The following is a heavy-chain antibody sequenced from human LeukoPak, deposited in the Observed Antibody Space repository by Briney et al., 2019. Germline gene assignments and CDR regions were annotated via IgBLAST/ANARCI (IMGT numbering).Heavy chain of an antibody. J-gene: IGHJ5*02. CDR3: AKFVAGSYYLWFDP. D-gene: IGHD1-26*01. Sequence: PGGSLRLSCAASGFTFADYAMHWVRQAPGKGLEWVSLISGDGGSTYYADSVKGRFTISRDNSKNSLYLQMNSLRTGDTALYYCAKFVAGSYYLWFDPWGQGTLVTVSS. CDR2: ISGDGGST. V-gene: IGHV3-43*02. CDR1: GFTFADYA.